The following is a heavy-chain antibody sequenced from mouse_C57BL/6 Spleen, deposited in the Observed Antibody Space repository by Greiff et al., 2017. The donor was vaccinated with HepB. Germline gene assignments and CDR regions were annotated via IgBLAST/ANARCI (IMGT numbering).Heavy chain of an antibody. CDR2: INPSSGYT. CDR1: GYTFTSYW. CDR3: AKEELLRHY. D-gene: IGHD1-1*01. V-gene: IGHV1-7*01. Sequence: QVHVKQSGAELAKPGASVKLSCKASGYTFTSYWMHWVKQRPGQGLEWIGYINPSSGYTKYNQKFKDKATLTADKSSSTAYMQLSSLTYEDSAVYYCAKEELLRHYWGQGTTLTVSS. J-gene: IGHJ2*01.